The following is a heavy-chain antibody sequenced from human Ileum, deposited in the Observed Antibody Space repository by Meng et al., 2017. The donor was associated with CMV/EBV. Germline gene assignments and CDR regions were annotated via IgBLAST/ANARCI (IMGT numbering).Heavy chain of an antibody. D-gene: IGHD3-22*01. V-gene: IGHV4-39*07. Sequence: QLPLQESGPGLVKPSETLSLTCTVSGDSISSGDYFWGWIRQPPKGLEWVASITYSGTTYYNPSLKSRVTMSVDTSKNQFSLKLNSVTAADTAVYYCVRASITMIDYWGQGTLVTVSS. J-gene: IGHJ4*02. CDR3: VRASITMIDY. CDR1: GDSISSGDYF. CDR2: ITYSGTT.